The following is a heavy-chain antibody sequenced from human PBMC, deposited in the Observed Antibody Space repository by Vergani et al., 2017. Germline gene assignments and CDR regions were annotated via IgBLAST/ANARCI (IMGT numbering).Heavy chain of an antibody. D-gene: IGHD6-19*01. CDR1: GFTFDDYA. CDR3: AKVATRYSSGWIDYYYGMDV. Sequence: EVQLVESGGGLVQPGRSLRLSCAASGFTFDDYAMHWVRQAPGKGLEWVSGISWNSGSTGYADSVKGRFTISRDNVKNSLYLQMNSMRAEDTALYYCAKVATRYSSGWIDYYYGMDVWGQGTTVTVSS. V-gene: IGHV3-9*01. J-gene: IGHJ6*02. CDR2: ISWNSGST.